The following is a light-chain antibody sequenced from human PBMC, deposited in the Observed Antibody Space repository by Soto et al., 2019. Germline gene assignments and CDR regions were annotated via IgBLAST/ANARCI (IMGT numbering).Light chain of an antibody. CDR2: EVS. J-gene: IGLJ2*01. V-gene: IGLV2-8*01. CDR1: SSDIGGYNY. CDR3: SSYAGSNNFVV. Sequence: QSALTQPPSASGSPGQSVTISCTGTSSDIGGYNYVSWYQQHPGTAPKLMIYEVSQRPSGVPDRFSGSKSGNTASLTVSGLQAEGGADYYCSSYAGSNNFVVFGGGTKLTVL.